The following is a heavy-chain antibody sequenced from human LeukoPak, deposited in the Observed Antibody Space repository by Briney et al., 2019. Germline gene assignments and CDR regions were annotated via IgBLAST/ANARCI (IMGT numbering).Heavy chain of an antibody. CDR2: IYHSGST. J-gene: IGHJ4*02. V-gene: IGHV4-38-2*02. D-gene: IGHD2-2*01. CDR3: ARGPLGYCSSTSCYAVYFDY. CDR1: GYSISSGYY. Sequence: SETLSLTCTVSGYSISSGYYWGWIRQPPGKGLEWIGSIYHSGSTYYNPSLKSRVTISVDTSKNQFSLKLSSVTAADTAVYYCARGPLGYCSSTSCYAVYFDYWGQGTLVTVSS.